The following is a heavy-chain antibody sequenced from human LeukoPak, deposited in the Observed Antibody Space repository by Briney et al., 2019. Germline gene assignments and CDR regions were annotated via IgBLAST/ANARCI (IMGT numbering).Heavy chain of an antibody. Sequence: PSETLSLTCTVSGYSISSGYYWGWIRQPPGKGLEWIGSIYHSGSTYYNPSLKSRVTVSVDTTKNQFSLKLSSVTAADTAVYYCARETRNYYDSPAYYSFDYWGQGTLVTVSS. CDR2: IYHSGST. J-gene: IGHJ4*02. CDR3: ARETRNYYDSPAYYSFDY. V-gene: IGHV4-38-2*02. CDR1: GYSISSGYY. D-gene: IGHD3-22*01.